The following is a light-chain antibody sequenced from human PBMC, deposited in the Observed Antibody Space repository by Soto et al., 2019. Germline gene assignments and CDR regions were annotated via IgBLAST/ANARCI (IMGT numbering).Light chain of an antibody. CDR3: QYYSYSPIT. CDR2: GAS. Sequence: EIVLTQSPGTLSLSPGERATLSCRASQSVGSNYLAWYQQKPGQAPRLLIYGASSRATGIPARFSGSGSGTDSTLTISRLEHDVFVLYYWQYYSYSPITFGQGTRLEIK. V-gene: IGKV3-20*01. J-gene: IGKJ5*01. CDR1: QSVGSNY.